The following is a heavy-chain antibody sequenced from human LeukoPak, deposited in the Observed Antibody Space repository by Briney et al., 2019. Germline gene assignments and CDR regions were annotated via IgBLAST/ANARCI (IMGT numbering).Heavy chain of an antibody. V-gene: IGHV3-74*01. CDR3: ASGPSSTFYYTLGC. CDR1: GFPFNDYS. J-gene: IGHJ4*02. Sequence: PGGSLRLSCTASGFPFNDYSMNWVRQAPGKGLEWVSRINSDGSSTTYADSVKGRFTISRDNAKNTLYLQMNSLRAEDKAVYYCASGPSSTFYYTLGCWGQGTLVTVSS. CDR2: INSDGSST. D-gene: IGHD3-22*01.